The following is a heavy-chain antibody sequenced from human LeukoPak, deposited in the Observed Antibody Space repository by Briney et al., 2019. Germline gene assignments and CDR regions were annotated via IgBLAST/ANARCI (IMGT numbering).Heavy chain of an antibody. CDR2: IYTSGST. Sequence: SETLSLTCTVSGGSISSYYWSWIRQPAGKGLEWIGRIYTSGSTNYNPSLKSRVTMSVDTSKNQFSLKLSSVTAADTAVYYCASAGVFGGSYRFDYWGQGTLVTVSS. CDR3: ASAGVFGGSYRFDY. V-gene: IGHV4-4*07. CDR1: GGSISSYY. J-gene: IGHJ4*02. D-gene: IGHD1-26*01.